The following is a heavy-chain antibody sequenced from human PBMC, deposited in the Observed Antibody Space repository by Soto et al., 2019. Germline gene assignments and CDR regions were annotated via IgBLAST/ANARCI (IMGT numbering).Heavy chain of an antibody. V-gene: IGHV4-34*01. Sequence: SETLSLTCAVYGGSFSGYYWSWIRQPPGKGLEWIGEINHSGSTNSNPSLKSRVTISVDTSKTKFSLKLSSLTAADTAVYYCARRGWDLKYYFDYWGQGTLVTVSS. CDR1: GGSFSGYY. CDR3: ARRGWDLKYYFDY. D-gene: IGHD1-26*01. CDR2: INHSGST. J-gene: IGHJ4*02.